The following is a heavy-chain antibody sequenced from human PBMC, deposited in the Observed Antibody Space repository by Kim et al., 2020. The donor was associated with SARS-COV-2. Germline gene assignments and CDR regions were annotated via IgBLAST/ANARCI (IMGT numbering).Heavy chain of an antibody. D-gene: IGHD3-3*01. Sequence: SETLSLTCTVSGGSISSYYWSWIRQPPGKGLEWIGYIYYSGSTNYNPSLKSRVTISVDTSKNQFSLKLSSVTAADTAVYYCARTYYDFWSGYHIDAVDI. V-gene: IGHV4-59*13. J-gene: IGHJ3*02. CDR3: ARTYYDFWSGYHIDAVDI. CDR2: IYYSGST. CDR1: GGSISSYY.